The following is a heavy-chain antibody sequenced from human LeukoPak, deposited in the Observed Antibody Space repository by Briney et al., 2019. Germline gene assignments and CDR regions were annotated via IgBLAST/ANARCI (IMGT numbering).Heavy chain of an antibody. CDR1: GFTVSSNY. D-gene: IGHD5-18*01. CDR2: IYSGGST. V-gene: IGHV3-53*01. J-gene: IGHJ6*02. Sequence: QTGGSLRLSCAASGFTVSSNYMSWVRQAPGKGLEWVSVIYSGGSTYYADSVKGRFTISRHNSKNTLYLQMNSLRAEDTAVYYCARDRGSSYGSSYYYYGMDVWGQGTTVTVSS. CDR3: ARDRGSSYGSSYYYYGMDV.